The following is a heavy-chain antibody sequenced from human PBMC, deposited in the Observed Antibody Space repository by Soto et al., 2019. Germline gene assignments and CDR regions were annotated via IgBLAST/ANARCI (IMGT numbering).Heavy chain of an antibody. D-gene: IGHD4-4*01. V-gene: IGHV3-9*01. J-gene: IGHJ6*02. CDR2: ISWNSGSI. CDR3: AKTYGDYSNYYYYVMDV. Sequence: PGGFLRLCCAASGFTFDDYAMHWVRQAPGKGLEWVSGISWNSGSIGYADSVKGRFTISRDNAKNSLYLQMNSLRAEDTALYYCAKTYGDYSNYYYYVMDVWGQGTTVTVSS. CDR1: GFTFDDYA.